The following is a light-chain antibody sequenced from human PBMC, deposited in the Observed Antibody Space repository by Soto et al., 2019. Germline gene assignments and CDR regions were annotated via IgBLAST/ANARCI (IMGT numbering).Light chain of an antibody. J-gene: IGKJ1*01. CDR1: QTVSRMY. Sequence: EIVLTQSPVTLSLSPGERATLSCRASQTVSRMYQSWFQQKPGQAPRLLIYGTSTRATGIPVRFSGSGSGTDFTLTISSLQPEDFAVYFCHQDFNLPWTFGQGTKVEIK. V-gene: IGKV3D-7*01. CDR3: HQDFNLPWT. CDR2: GTS.